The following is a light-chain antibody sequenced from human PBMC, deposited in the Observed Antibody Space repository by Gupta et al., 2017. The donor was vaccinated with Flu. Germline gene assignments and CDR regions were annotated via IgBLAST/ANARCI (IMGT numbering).Light chain of an antibody. J-gene: IGKJ1*01. CDR1: QNVYYSSDNQNY. V-gene: IGKV4-1*01. CDR3: QQYYHAPQT. Sequence: EIVMTQSPDSLAVSLGERAAINCRSSQNVYYSSDNQNYVAWYQQRPGQAPRLIISWASTREPGVPDRFSGSGSGSHFTLTISNLQAEDVAIYYCQQYYHAPQTFGQGTKVEI. CDR2: WAS.